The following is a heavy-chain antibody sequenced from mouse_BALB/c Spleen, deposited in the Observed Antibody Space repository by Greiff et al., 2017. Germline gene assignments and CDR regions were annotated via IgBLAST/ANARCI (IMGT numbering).Heavy chain of an antibody. Sequence: EVKLQESGPGLVKPSQSLSLTCSVTGYSITSGYYWNWIRQFPGNKLEWMGYISYDGSNNYNPSLKNRISITRDTSKNQFFLKLNSVTTEDTATYYCAHAYGNYVWFAYWGQGTLVTVSA. CDR3: AHAYGNYVWFAY. V-gene: IGHV3-6*02. CDR2: ISYDGSN. CDR1: GYSITSGYY. J-gene: IGHJ3*01. D-gene: IGHD2-1*01.